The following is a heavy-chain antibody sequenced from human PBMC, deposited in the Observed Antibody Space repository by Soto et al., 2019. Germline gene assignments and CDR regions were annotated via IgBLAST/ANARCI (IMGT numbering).Heavy chain of an antibody. Sequence: SETPSLTCRVSNGSISGFYWTWIRQPPGKILEWIGYIHYGGRTDYNPSLTSRATMSVDTSKNQFSLNLKSITAADTAVYYCVRVGVGIGNHFDSWGRGTLVTVSS. V-gene: IGHV4-59*12. D-gene: IGHD1-26*01. CDR2: IHYGGRT. CDR1: NGSISGFY. J-gene: IGHJ4*02. CDR3: VRVGVGIGNHFDS.